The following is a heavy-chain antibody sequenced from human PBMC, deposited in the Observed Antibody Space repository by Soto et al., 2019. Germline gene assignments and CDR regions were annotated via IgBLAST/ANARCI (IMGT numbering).Heavy chain of an antibody. CDR3: ASPITLIVGNAFDI. CDR2: IIPIFGTT. V-gene: IGHV1-69*13. D-gene: IGHD3-22*01. J-gene: IGHJ3*02. Sequence: ASVKVSCKASGGTFSSYAISWVRQAPGQGLEWMGGIIPIFGTTNYAQKFQGRLTITADASTSTGYMELSSLRSEDTAVCYCASPITLIVGNAFDIWGQGTMVTVSS. CDR1: GGTFSSYA.